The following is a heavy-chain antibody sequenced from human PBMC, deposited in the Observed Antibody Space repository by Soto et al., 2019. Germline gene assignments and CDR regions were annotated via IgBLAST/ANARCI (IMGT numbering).Heavy chain of an antibody. CDR1: GGSISGYY. J-gene: IGHJ4*02. V-gene: IGHV4-59*01. CDR3: ARTSPVAGGFDY. D-gene: IGHD6-19*01. CDR2: IYYSA. Sequence: SETLSLTCTVSGGSISGYYWSWIRQPPGKGLEWIGYIYYSANYNPSLKSRVTISVDTSKNQLSLKLTSVTAADTAVYYCARTSPVAGGFDYWGQGTLVTVSS.